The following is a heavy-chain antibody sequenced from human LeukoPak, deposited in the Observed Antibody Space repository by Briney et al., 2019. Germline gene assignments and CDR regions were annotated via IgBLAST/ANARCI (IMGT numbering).Heavy chain of an antibody. J-gene: IGHJ4*02. D-gene: IGHD3-22*01. CDR1: GLTFSSYA. Sequence: GGSLRLSCAASGLTFSSYAMSWVRQAPGKGLEWVSAISGSGGSTYYADSVKGRFTISRDNSKNTLYLQMNSLRAEDTAVYYCAKDRRAIGYYDSSGYYSDYWGQGTLVTVSS. CDR3: AKDRRAIGYYDSSGYYSDY. V-gene: IGHV3-23*01. CDR2: ISGSGGST.